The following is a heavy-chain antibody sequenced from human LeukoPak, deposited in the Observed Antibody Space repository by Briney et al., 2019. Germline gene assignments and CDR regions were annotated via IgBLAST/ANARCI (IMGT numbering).Heavy chain of an antibody. CDR2: IIPILGIA. D-gene: IGHD3-22*01. J-gene: IGHJ5*02. CDR3: ARRWADHNYYYDSSGYSS. CDR1: GGTFSSYA. Sequence: SVKVSCKASGGTFSSYAISWVRQAPGQGLGWMGRIIPILGIANYAQKFQGRVTITADKSTSTAYMELSSLRSEDTAVYYCARRWADHNYYYDSSGYSSWGQGTLVTVSS. V-gene: IGHV1-69*04.